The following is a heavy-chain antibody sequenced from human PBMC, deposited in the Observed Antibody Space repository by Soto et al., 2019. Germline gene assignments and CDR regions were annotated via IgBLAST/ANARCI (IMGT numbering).Heavy chain of an antibody. V-gene: IGHV3-23*01. CDR3: AKEGAPAGQGYFDL. D-gene: IGHD6-19*01. J-gene: IGHJ2*01. Sequence: DSVKGRFTVSRDNSKNTLYLQMISLRAGDAAIYYCAKEGAPAGQGYFDLWGRGTLVTVSS.